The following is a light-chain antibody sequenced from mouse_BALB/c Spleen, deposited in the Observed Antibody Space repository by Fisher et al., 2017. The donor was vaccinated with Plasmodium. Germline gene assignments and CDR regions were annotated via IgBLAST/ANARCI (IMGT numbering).Light chain of an antibody. CDR2: YTS. J-gene: IGKJ5*01. V-gene: IGKV5-43*01. Sequence: DIVLTQSPVTLSVTPGDSVSLSCRASQSINNNLHWYQQKSHESPRLLINYTSQSISGIPSRFSGSGSGTDFTLSINSVETEDFGMYFCQQSNSWPFTFGAGTKLDLK. CDR1: QSINNN. CDR3: QQSNSWPFT.